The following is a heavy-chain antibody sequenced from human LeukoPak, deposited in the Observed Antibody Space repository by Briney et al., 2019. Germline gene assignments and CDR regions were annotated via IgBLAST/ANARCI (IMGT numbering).Heavy chain of an antibody. D-gene: IGHD5-24*01. CDR1: GGSISSYY. V-gene: IGHV4-59*12. J-gene: IGHJ4*02. Sequence: SETLSLTCTVSGGSISSYYWSWIRQPPGKGLEWIGYIYYSGSTNYNPSLKSRISISVDTSKNQFSLKLNSVTPEDTAVYYCTRGAPVGSSREFDYWGQGTLVTVSS. CDR3: TRGAPVGSSREFDY. CDR2: IYYSGST.